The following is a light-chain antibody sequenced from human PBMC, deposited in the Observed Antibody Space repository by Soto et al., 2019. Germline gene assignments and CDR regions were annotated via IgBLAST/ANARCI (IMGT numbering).Light chain of an antibody. CDR1: QSVSNNY. J-gene: IGKJ1*01. CDR2: GAS. Sequence: ELVWTQSAGTLSLSPGERAPLSRRASQSVSNNYLAWYQQKPGQAPRLLIYGASNRATGIPDRFSGSGSGTDFTLTISRLEPEDFAVYYCQQYGSSGTFGQGTKVDIK. CDR3: QQYGSSGT. V-gene: IGKV3-20*01.